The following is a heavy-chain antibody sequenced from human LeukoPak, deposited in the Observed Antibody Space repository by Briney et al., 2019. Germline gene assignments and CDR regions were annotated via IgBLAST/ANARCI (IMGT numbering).Heavy chain of an antibody. CDR1: GFTFSSYA. CDR2: ISYDGSNK. CDR3: AKDPRKNSNGWYRGADWFDP. Sequence: GRSLRLSCAASGFTFSSYAMHWVRQAPGKGLEWVAVISYDGSNKYYADSVKGRFTISRDNSKNTLYLQMNSLRAEDTAVYYCAKDPRKNSNGWYRGADWFDPWGQGTLVTVSS. D-gene: IGHD6-19*01. J-gene: IGHJ5*02. V-gene: IGHV3-30*04.